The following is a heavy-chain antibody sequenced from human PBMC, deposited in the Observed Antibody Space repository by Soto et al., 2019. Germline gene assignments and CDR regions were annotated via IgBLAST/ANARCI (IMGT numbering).Heavy chain of an antibody. V-gene: IGHV4-31*03. D-gene: IGHD5-12*01. CDR2: IYYSGST. CDR1: GGSISSGGYY. J-gene: IGHJ4*02. Sequence: SETLSLTCTVSGGSISSGGYYWSWIRQHPGKGLEWIGYIYYSGSTYYNPSLKSRVTISVDTSKNQFSLKLSSVTVADTAVYYCARGLSGYDNNWGQGTLVTVSS. CDR3: ARGLSGYDNN.